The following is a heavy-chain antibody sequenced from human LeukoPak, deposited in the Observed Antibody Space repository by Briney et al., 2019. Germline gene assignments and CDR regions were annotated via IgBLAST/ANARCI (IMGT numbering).Heavy chain of an antibody. CDR3: ARARITMVRGVIRNWFDP. CDR2: ISYDGSNK. D-gene: IGHD3-10*01. V-gene: IGHV3-30*03. CDR1: GFTFSSYG. J-gene: IGHJ5*02. Sequence: GGSLRLSCAASGFTFSSYGMHWVRQAPGKGLEWVAVISYDGSNKYYADSVKGRFTISRDNSKNTLYLQMNSLRAEDTAVYYCARARITMVRGVIRNWFDPWGQGTLVTVSS.